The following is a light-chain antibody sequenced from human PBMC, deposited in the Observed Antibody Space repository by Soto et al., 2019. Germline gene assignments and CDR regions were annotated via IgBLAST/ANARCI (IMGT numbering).Light chain of an antibody. J-gene: IGKJ1*01. Sequence: DIQMTPSPAPLSSSVRDRVSSTFLAIQSISSYLNWYQQKPGKAPKLLIYAASSLQSGVPSRFSGSGSGTDFTLTISSLQPEDFATYYCQQSYSTPQTVGQGTKVDI. CDR2: AAS. CDR1: QSISSY. V-gene: IGKV1-39*01. CDR3: QQSYSTPQT.